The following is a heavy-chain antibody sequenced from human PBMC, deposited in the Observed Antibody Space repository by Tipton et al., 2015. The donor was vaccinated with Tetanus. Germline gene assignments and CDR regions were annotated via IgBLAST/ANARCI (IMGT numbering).Heavy chain of an antibody. V-gene: IGHV4-59*01. CDR2: IYYSGST. Sequence: GLVKPSETLSLTCTVSGGSISSYYWSWIRQPPGKGLEWIGYIYYSGSTNYNPSLKSRVTISVDTSKNQFSLKLSSVTAADTAVYYCARAVVTIFYWFDPWGQGTLVTVSS. D-gene: IGHD3-3*01. CDR1: GGSISSYY. J-gene: IGHJ5*02. CDR3: ARAVVTIFYWFDP.